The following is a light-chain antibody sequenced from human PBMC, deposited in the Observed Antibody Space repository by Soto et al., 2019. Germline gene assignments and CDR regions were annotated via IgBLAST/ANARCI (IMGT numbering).Light chain of an antibody. V-gene: IGLV2-14*03. CDR1: SSDVGGYNY. CDR2: DVS. Sequence: QSVLTQPASVSGSPGQSITISCTGTSSDVGGYNYVSWYQHHPGKAPKLLIYDVSNRPSGVSNRFSGSKSDNTASLTISGLQPEDEADYYCSSYTTSNTRQIVFGTGTKVTVI. J-gene: IGLJ1*01. CDR3: SSYTTSNTRQIV.